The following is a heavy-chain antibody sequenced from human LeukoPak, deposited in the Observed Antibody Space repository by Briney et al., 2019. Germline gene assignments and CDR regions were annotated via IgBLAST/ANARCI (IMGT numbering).Heavy chain of an antibody. V-gene: IGHV1-2*02. CDR1: GYTFSSFG. Sequence: ASVKVSCKASGYTFSSFGITWVRQAPGQGLEWMGWINPKSGATNYAQNFQGRVAMTRDTSISTAYVELSSLRPDDTAVYYCARGYCSGGSCPLDYWGQGTLVAVSS. CDR3: ARGYCSGGSCPLDY. J-gene: IGHJ4*02. CDR2: INPKSGAT. D-gene: IGHD2-15*01.